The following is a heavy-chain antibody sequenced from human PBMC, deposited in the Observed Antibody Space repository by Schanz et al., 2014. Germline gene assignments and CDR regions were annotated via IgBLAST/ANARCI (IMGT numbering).Heavy chain of an antibody. D-gene: IGHD3-10*01. CDR1: GYTFTSDS. V-gene: IGHV1-69*09. CDR3: ARGRGFYDY. J-gene: IGHJ4*02. Sequence: QVQLVQSGAEVKKPGASVKVSCKASGYTFTSDSMHWVRQAPGQGLEWMGKIIPVLNIATYAQRCQGRVSITADTSTNTAYMELSSLTSEDTAVHYCARGRGFYDYWGQGTLVTVSS. CDR2: IIPVLNIA.